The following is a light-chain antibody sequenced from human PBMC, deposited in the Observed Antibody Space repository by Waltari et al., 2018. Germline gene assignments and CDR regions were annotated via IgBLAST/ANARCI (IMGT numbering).Light chain of an antibody. CDR1: SSNIGNNY. CDR2: ENS. CDR3: GTWDSSLSGAV. J-gene: IGLJ7*01. Sequence: QSVLTQPPSVSAAPGQRVTISRSGGSSNIGNNYVSWYRQFPGTAPKLLIYENSERPSGIPGRFSGSKSGTSATLDITGLQAGDEADYYCGTWDSSLSGAVFGGGTHLTVL. V-gene: IGLV1-51*02.